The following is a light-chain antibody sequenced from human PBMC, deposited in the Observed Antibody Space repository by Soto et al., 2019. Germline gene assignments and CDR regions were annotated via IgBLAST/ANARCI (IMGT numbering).Light chain of an antibody. J-gene: IGKJ4*01. CDR2: DAS. CDR1: QGISSA. CDR3: QQFNSYF. V-gene: IGKV1-13*02. Sequence: AIQLTQSPSSLSASVGDRVTITCRASQGISSALAWYRQKPGKAPKLLIYDASSLESGVPSRFSGSGSGTDFTLTISSLQPEDFATYYCQQFNSYFFGGGTKVEIK.